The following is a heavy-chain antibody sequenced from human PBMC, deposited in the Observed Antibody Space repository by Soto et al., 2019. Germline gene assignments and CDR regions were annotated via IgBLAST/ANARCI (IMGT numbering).Heavy chain of an antibody. CDR2: IYYSGST. Sequence: PSETLSLTCTVSGGSISSSGYYWGWIRQPPGKGLEWIGTIYYSGSTYYNPSLKSRVTISVDTSKNQFSLKLSSVTAADTALFYCARQFSVYGDYGRYFDFWGQGTLVTVSS. J-gene: IGHJ4*02. CDR3: ARQFSVYGDYGRYFDF. V-gene: IGHV4-39*01. D-gene: IGHD4-17*01. CDR1: GGSISSSGYY.